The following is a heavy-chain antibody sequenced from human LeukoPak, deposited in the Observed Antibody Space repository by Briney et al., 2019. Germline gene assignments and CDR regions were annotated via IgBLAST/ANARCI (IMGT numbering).Heavy chain of an antibody. D-gene: IGHD5-18*01. CDR3: ARDNTAMAKGPLYFDY. J-gene: IGHJ4*02. CDR1: GFPFSSYP. V-gene: IGHV3-23*01. CDR2: ITASGDST. Sequence: PGGSLRLSCAGSGFPFSSYPISWVRQPPGKGLEWVSAITASGDSTYSADSVKGRFTISRDNSRNTLYLQMNSLRAEDTAVYYCARDNTAMAKGPLYFDYWGQGTLVTVSS.